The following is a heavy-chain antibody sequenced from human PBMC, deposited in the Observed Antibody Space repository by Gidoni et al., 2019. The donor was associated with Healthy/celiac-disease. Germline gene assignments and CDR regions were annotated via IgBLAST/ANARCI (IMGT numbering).Heavy chain of an antibody. D-gene: IGHD1-1*01. V-gene: IGHV4-34*01. J-gene: IGHJ4*02. Sequence: QVQLQQWGAGLLKPSETLSLTCAVYGGSFSGYYWSWIRQPPGKGLEWIGEINHSGSTNYNPSLKSRVTISVDTSKNQFSLKLSSVTAADTAVYYCARGRVQLERPRYFDYWGQGTLVTVSS. CDR2: INHSGST. CDR3: ARGRVQLERPRYFDY. CDR1: GGSFSGYY.